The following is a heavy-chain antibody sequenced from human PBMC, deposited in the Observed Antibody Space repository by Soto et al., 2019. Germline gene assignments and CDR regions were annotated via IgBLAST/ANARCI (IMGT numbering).Heavy chain of an antibody. V-gene: IGHV4-34*01. CDR3: ARRGDSSSSWRYYYYYMDV. D-gene: IGHD6-6*01. Sequence: SETLSLTCAVYGGSFSGYYWSWIRQPPGKGLEWIGEINHSGSTNYNPSLKSRVTISVDTSKNQFSLKLSSVTAADTAVYYCARRGDSSSSWRYYYYYMDVWGKGTTVTVSS. J-gene: IGHJ6*03. CDR2: INHSGST. CDR1: GGSFSGYY.